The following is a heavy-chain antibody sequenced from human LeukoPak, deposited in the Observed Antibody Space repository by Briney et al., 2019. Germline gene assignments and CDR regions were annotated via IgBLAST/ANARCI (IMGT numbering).Heavy chain of an antibody. V-gene: IGHV3-21*01. D-gene: IGHD3-9*01. Sequence: GGSLRLSCAASGFTFSDYAMNWVRQALGKGLEWVSSISSSSNYVYNAASVQGRFTISRDNTKNSLYLQMSSLRAEDTAVYYCTRDFDWFRNQFDYWGQGTLVTVSS. J-gene: IGHJ4*02. CDR2: ISSSSNYV. CDR3: TRDFDWFRNQFDY. CDR1: GFTFSDYA.